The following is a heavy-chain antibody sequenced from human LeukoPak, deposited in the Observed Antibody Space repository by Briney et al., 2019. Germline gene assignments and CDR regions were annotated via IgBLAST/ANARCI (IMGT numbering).Heavy chain of an antibody. D-gene: IGHD6-19*01. V-gene: IGHV4-59*01. CDR1: GGSISSYY. J-gene: IGHJ4*02. Sequence: TTSETLSLTCTVSGGSISSYYWSWIRQPPGKGLEWIGYIYYSGSPNYNPSLKSRVIISVDTSNNQFSLNLSSVTAAGTAVYYCARERMGSSGWYDDYWGQGTLVTVSS. CDR3: ARERMGSSGWYDDY. CDR2: IYYSGSP.